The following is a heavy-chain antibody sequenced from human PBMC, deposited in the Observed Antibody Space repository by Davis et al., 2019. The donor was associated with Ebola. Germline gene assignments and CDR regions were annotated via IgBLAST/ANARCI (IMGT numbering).Heavy chain of an antibody. J-gene: IGHJ4*02. CDR3: AREVGETKLDQ. D-gene: IGHD1-26*01. V-gene: IGHV1-46*01. CDR2: VNPSVDIR. CDR1: GYTFTSYF. Sequence: ASVKVSCKATGYTFTSYFIHWVRQAPGQGLEWMGIVNPSVDIRTYAQKFHGRVTLTADESTSTAYMELTNLRSDDTAVYYCAREVGETKLDQWGQGTLVTVSS.